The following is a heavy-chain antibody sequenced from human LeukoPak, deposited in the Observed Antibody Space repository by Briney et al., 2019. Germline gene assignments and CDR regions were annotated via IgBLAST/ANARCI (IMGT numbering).Heavy chain of an antibody. CDR3: TRDFDWFRNQFDY. CDR1: GFTFSDYA. D-gene: IGHD3-9*01. CDR2: ISSSSNYV. Sequence: GGSLRLSCAASGFTFSDYAMNWVRQAPGKGLEWVSSISSSSNYVYNAASVQGRFTISRDNTKTSLYLQMSSLRAEDTAVYYCTRDFDWFRNQFDYWGQGTLVTVSS. V-gene: IGHV3-21*01. J-gene: IGHJ4*02.